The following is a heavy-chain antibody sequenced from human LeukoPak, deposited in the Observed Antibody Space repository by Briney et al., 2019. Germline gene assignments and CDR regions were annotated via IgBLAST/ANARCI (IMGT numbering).Heavy chain of an antibody. D-gene: IGHD4-23*01. J-gene: IGHJ5*02. CDR2: IYYSGST. V-gene: IGHV4-30-4*01. Sequence: SETLSLTCTVSGGSISSGDYYWSWIRQPPGKGLEWIGYIYYSGSTYYNPSLKSRVTISVDTSKNQFSLKLSSVTAADTAVYYCARRPTVGWFDPWGQGTLVTVSS. CDR1: GGSISSGDYY. CDR3: ARRPTVGWFDP.